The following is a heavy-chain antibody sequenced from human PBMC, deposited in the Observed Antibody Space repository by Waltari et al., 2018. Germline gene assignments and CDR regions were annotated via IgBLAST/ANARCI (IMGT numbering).Heavy chain of an antibody. J-gene: IGHJ4*02. CDR2: MNPNSGNT. D-gene: IGHD3-10*01. CDR3: ARGSRLASGTFFPTATDN. CDR1: GYAFSTYD. V-gene: IGHV1-8*01. Sequence: QVQLVQSGAEVKEPGASVKVSCKASGYAFSTYDTHGLRQAAGQGLEWMGWMNPNSGNTGYAPKFQGRVTMTRDTSISTAYMELSSLRSDDTAVYYCARGSRLASGTFFPTATDNWAQGTPVTVSS.